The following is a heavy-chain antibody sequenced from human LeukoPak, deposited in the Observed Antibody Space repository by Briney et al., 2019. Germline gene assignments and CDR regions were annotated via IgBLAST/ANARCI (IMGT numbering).Heavy chain of an antibody. Sequence: GGSLRLSCAASGFTVRNKYMTWVRQAPGKGLEWVAFIYSGGATYYADSVKGRSIISRDNSKNTLYLQMNSLRAEDTAVYYCARVGYDFYYYYYMDVWGKGTTVTVSS. J-gene: IGHJ6*03. CDR1: GFTVRNKY. CDR2: IYSGGAT. D-gene: IGHD5-12*01. V-gene: IGHV3-66*01. CDR3: ARVGYDFYYYYYMDV.